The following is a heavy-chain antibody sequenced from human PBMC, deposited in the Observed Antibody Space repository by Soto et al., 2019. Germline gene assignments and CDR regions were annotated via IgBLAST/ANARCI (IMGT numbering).Heavy chain of an antibody. Sequence: TVSLTCPVSGGSISSSTYYWDWIRQPPGKGLEWIGAMYYTGNKNYNPSLESRVTMSVDTSKNQFSLKLSSVTPTDTAVYYCARRSSSSLGSLYDPWGRGILVTVSS. CDR1: GGSISSSTYY. CDR3: ARRSSSSLGSLYDP. J-gene: IGHJ5*02. CDR2: MYYTGNK. D-gene: IGHD6-6*01. V-gene: IGHV4-39*01.